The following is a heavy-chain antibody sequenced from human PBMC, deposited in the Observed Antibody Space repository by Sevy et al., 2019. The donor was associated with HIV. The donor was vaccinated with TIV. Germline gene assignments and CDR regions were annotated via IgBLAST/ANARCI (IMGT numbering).Heavy chain of an antibody. CDR3: ASGYYYDSSGPPAAAFDI. CDR1: GFTVSSNY. J-gene: IGHJ3*02. V-gene: IGHV3-53*01. Sequence: GGSLRLSCAASGFTVSSNYMSWVRQAPGKGLEWVSVIYSGGSTYYADSVKGRFTISRDNSKNTLYLQMNSLRAEDTAVYYCASGYYYDSSGPPAAAFDIWGQWTMVTVSS. CDR2: IYSGGST. D-gene: IGHD3-22*01.